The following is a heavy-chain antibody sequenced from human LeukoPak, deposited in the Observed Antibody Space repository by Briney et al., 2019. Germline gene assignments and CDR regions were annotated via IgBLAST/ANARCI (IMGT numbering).Heavy chain of an antibody. V-gene: IGHV4-31*03. J-gene: IGHJ5*02. CDR3: ARAASITNWFDP. Sequence: ALSLTCTVSGGSISSGGYYWSWIRQHPGKGLEWIGYIYYSGSTYYNPSLKSRVTISVDTSKNQFSLKLSSVTAADTAVYYCARAASITNWFDPWGQGTLVTVSS. CDR2: IYYSGST. D-gene: IGHD3-10*01. CDR1: GGSISSGGYY.